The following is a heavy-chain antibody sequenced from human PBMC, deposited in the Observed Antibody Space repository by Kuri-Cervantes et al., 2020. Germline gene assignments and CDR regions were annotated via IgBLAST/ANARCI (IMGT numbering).Heavy chain of an antibody. CDR3: ARASYCGGDCSPRFDP. J-gene: IGHJ5*02. D-gene: IGHD2-21*01. Sequence: SCAISGDSVSSDSAAWNWIRQSPSRGLEWLGRTYFRSKWYNDYAVSVKSRISINPDTSINHFSLKLGSVTAADTAVYYCARASYCGGDCSPRFDPWGQGTLVTVSS. V-gene: IGHV6-1*01. CDR2: TYFRSKWYN. CDR1: GDSVSSDSAA.